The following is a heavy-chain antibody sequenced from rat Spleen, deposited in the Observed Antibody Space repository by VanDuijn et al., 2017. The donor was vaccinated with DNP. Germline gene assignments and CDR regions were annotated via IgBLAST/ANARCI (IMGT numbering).Heavy chain of an antibody. J-gene: IGHJ3*01. CDR1: GYSITSNY. CDR2: ISYSGVT. D-gene: IGHD4-3*01. CDR3: ARGGGGIWFAY. Sequence: EVQLQESGPGLVKPSQSLSLTCSVTGYSITSNYWGWIRHFPGNKMEWIGYISYSGVTSYNPSLRSRISITSDTSNNQSFLQLNSVTTKEPATYFCARGGGGIWFAYWGQGTLVTVSS. V-gene: IGHV3-1*01.